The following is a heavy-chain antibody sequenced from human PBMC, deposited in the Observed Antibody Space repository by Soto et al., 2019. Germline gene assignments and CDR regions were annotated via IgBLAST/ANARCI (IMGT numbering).Heavy chain of an antibody. V-gene: IGHV5-51*01. CDR1: GYSFTSYW. D-gene: IGHD2-2*02. CDR3: ARLKYCSSTSCYSRSYYYGMDV. J-gene: IGHJ6*02. Sequence: PGESLKISCKGSGYSFTSYWIGWVRQMPGKGLEWMGIIYPGDSDTRYSPSFQGQVTISADKSISTAYLHWSSLKASDTAMYYCARLKYCSSTSCYSRSYYYGMDVWGQGTTVTVSS. CDR2: IYPGDSDT.